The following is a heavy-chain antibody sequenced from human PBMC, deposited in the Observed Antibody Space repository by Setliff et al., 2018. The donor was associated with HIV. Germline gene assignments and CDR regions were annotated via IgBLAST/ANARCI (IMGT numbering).Heavy chain of an antibody. CDR1: GFSFSDAW. V-gene: IGHV3-15*07. CDR3: TTDLGGSYHGWNY. J-gene: IGHJ4*02. D-gene: IGHD1-26*01. CDR2: IKSKINGGTT. Sequence: GGSLRLSCAASGFSFSDAWMKWVRQAPGKGLEWVGRIKSKINGGTTDHAAPLKGRFTISRDDSKNTAYLQMNSLKIEDTAVYYCTTDLGGSYHGWNYWGQGTLVTVSS.